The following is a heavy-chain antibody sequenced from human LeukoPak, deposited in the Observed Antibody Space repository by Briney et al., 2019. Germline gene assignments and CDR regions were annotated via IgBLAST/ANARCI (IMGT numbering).Heavy chain of an antibody. Sequence: GESLKISCKGSGYRFTNYWIGWVRQMPGKGLEWMGIIYPGDSDTRYSPSFQGQVTISADKSISTAYLQWSSLKASDTAMYYCASLSHYDSLLNWYFDLWGRGTLVTVSS. V-gene: IGHV5-51*01. D-gene: IGHD3-16*01. CDR1: GYRFTNYW. CDR2: IYPGDSDT. CDR3: ASLSHYDSLLNWYFDL. J-gene: IGHJ2*01.